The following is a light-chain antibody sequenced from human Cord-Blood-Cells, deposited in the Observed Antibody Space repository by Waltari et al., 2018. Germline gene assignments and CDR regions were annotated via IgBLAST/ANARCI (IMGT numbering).Light chain of an antibody. CDR3: GTWDSSLSAWV. V-gene: IGLV1-51*01. CDR2: DNN. Sequence: QSVLTQPPSVSAAPGQKVTISCSGSSSNIGNNYVSSYQQLPGTAPKLLIYDNNKRPSGIPDRFSGSKSGTSATLGITGLQTGDEADYYCGTWDSSLSAWVFGGGTKLTVL. CDR1: SSNIGNNY. J-gene: IGLJ3*02.